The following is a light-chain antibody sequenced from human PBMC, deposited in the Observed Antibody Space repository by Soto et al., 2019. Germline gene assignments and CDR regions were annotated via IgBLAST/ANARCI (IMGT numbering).Light chain of an antibody. CDR3: QVWDGSSDHYV. V-gene: IGLV3-21*02. Sequence: SYELTQPPSVSVAPGQTARIPCGGNNIGSIAVHWYQQKPGRAPVLVVYDDSDRPSGIPERFSGSNSGNTATLTTSRVEVGDEADYYCQVWDGSSDHYVFGTGTKVTVL. CDR1: NIGSIA. J-gene: IGLJ1*01. CDR2: DDS.